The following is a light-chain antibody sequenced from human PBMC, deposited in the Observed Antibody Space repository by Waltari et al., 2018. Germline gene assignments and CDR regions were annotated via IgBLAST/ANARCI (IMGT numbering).Light chain of an antibody. J-gene: IGKJ2*01. CDR2: WAS. CDR1: QSVLYSSNNKNY. V-gene: IGKV4-1*01. CDR3: QQYYSTPLT. Sequence: DIVMTQFPDSLAVSLGERATINCKSSQSVLYSSNNKNYLAWYQQKPGQPPKLLIYWASIRESGVPDRFSGSGSGTDFTLTISSLQAEDVAVYYCQQYYSTPLTFGQGTKLEIK.